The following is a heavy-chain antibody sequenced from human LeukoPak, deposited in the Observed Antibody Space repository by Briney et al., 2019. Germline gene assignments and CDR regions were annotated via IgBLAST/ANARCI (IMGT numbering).Heavy chain of an antibody. CDR3: AKDFLAGAYSSSWLDY. D-gene: IGHD6-13*01. Sequence: AGGSLRLSCAASGLTFSSYGMHWVRQAPGKGLEWVAFIRYDGSNKYYADSVKGRFTISRDNSKNTLYLQMNSLRAEDTAVYYCAKDFLAGAYSSSWLDYWGQGTLVTVSS. J-gene: IGHJ4*02. CDR1: GLTFSSYG. CDR2: IRYDGSNK. V-gene: IGHV3-30*02.